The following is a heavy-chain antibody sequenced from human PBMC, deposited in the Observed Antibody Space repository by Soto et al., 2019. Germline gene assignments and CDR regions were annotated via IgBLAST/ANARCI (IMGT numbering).Heavy chain of an antibody. Sequence: GGSLRLSCAASGFTFSSYAMSWVRQAPGKGLEWVSAISGSGGSTYYADSVKGRFTISRDNSKNTLYLQMNSLRAEDTAVYSCAKDQGWNYGNWFDPWGQGTLVTVSS. D-gene: IGHD1-7*01. CDR2: ISGSGGST. J-gene: IGHJ5*02. CDR3: AKDQGWNYGNWFDP. V-gene: IGHV3-23*01. CDR1: GFTFSSYA.